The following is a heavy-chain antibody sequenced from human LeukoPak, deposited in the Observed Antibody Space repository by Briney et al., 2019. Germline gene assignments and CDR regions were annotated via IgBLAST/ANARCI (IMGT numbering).Heavy chain of an antibody. Sequence: SETLSLTCTVSGGSISSYYWSWIRQPAGKGLEWIGRIYTSGSTDYDPSLKSRVTMSVDTSKNQFSLKLSSVTAADTAVYYCARDAGSGWPFDYWGQGTLVTVSS. CDR3: ARDAGSGWPFDY. CDR2: IYTSGST. V-gene: IGHV4-4*07. D-gene: IGHD6-19*01. CDR1: GGSISSYY. J-gene: IGHJ4*02.